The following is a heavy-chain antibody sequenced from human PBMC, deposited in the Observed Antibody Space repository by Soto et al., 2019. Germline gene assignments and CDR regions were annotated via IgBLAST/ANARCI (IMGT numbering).Heavy chain of an antibody. CDR1: GFTLSSYW. CDR3: ARGEYQLPLS. D-gene: IGHD2-2*01. Sequence: EVQLVESGGGLVQPGGSLRLSCAASGFTLSSYWMSWVRQAPGKGLEWVAKIKQDGSEKNYVVSVKGRSTISRDNAKNSLYLQMNSLRAEDTAVYYCARGEYQLPLSWGQGTLVTVSS. V-gene: IGHV3-7*04. CDR2: IKQDGSEK. J-gene: IGHJ5*02.